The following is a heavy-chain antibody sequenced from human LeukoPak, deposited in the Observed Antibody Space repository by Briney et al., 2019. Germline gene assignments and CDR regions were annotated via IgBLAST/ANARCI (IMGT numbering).Heavy chain of an antibody. D-gene: IGHD3-3*01. V-gene: IGHV1-69*05. CDR2: IIPIFGTA. CDR3: ARGKVLRFLEWLPPSYYYMDV. CDR1: GGTFSSYA. J-gene: IGHJ6*03. Sequence: ASVKVSCKASGGTFSSYAISWVRQAPGQGLEWMGGIIPIFGTANYAQKFQGRVTITTDESTSTAYMELSSLRSEDTAVYYCARGKVLRFLEWLPPSYYYMDVWGKGTTVTVSS.